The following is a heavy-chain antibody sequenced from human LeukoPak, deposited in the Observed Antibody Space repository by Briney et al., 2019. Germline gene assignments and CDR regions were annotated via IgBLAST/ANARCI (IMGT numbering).Heavy chain of an antibody. Sequence: ASVKVSCKASGYSLSNYYLHWVRQAPGQGLEWMGWISPKSGDTKSAQKFQGRVTMTGDTSISTIYMEVTRLRSDDTAIYYCARDFFSEVTYHGEIAYFDQWGPGTLVSVSS. D-gene: IGHD1-14*01. CDR1: GYSLSNYY. CDR3: ARDFFSEVTYHGEIAYFDQ. J-gene: IGHJ4*02. CDR2: ISPKSGDT. V-gene: IGHV1-2*02.